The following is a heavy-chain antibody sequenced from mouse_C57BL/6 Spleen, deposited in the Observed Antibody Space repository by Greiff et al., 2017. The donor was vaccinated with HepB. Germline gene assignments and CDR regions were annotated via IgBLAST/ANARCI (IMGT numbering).Heavy chain of an antibody. CDR1: GFTFSSYA. Sequence: DVKLVESGGGLVKPGGSLKLSCAASGFTFSSYAMSWVRQTPEKRLEWVATISDGGSYTYYPDNVKGRFTISRDNAKNNLYLQMSHLKSEDTAMYYCARDERTIRAWFAYWGQGTLVTVSA. V-gene: IGHV5-4*01. CDR3: ARDERTIRAWFAY. CDR2: ISDGGSYT. J-gene: IGHJ3*01.